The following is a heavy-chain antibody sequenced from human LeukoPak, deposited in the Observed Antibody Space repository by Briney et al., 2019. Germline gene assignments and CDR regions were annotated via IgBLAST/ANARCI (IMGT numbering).Heavy chain of an antibody. D-gene: IGHD2-2*02. CDR3: AKRGDCSSISCSTYGIDY. CDR2: ISYDGTNK. V-gene: IGHV3-30*18. J-gene: IGHJ4*02. CDR1: GFTFSSYG. Sequence: QTGGSLRLSCAASGFTFSSYGMHWLRQAPGKGLEWVAVISYDGTNKYYVDSVKGRFTISRDNSKNTLYLQMNSLRAEDTAVYYCAKRGDCSSISCSTYGIDYWGQGTLVTVSS.